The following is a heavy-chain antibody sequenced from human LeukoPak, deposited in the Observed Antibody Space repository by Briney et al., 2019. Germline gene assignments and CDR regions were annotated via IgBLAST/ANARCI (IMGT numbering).Heavy chain of an antibody. J-gene: IGHJ1*01. CDR1: GFTFNSYW. CDR3: ARPPFSYSRSSSFQH. V-gene: IGHV3-7*01. CDR2: IKEDGSEK. Sequence: GGSLRLSCAASGFTFNSYWMSWVRQAPGKGLEWVANIKEDGSEKYYVDSVKGRFTISRDNAKNLLYLQMNSLRAEDTAVYYCARPPFSYSRSSSFQHWGRGTLVTVSS. D-gene: IGHD6-6*01.